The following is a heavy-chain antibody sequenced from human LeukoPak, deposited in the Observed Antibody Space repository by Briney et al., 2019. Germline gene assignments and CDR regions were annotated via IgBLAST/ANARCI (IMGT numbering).Heavy chain of an antibody. V-gene: IGHV1-8*01. J-gene: IGHJ4*02. CDR2: MNPNSGNT. CDR1: GYTFSTYD. Sequence: GASVKVSCKASGYTFSTYDINWVRQATGQGLEWMGWMNPNSGNTGYAQKFQGRVTMTRSTSISTAYMELSSLGSEDTAVYYCARNAQVTRYFDYWGQGTLVTVSS. D-gene: IGHD5-18*01. CDR3: ARNAQVTRYFDY.